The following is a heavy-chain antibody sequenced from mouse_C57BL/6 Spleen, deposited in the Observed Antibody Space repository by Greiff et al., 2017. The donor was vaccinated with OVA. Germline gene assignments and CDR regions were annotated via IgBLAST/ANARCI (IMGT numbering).Heavy chain of an antibody. D-gene: IGHD1-1*01. CDR3: AITTVVATDYAMDY. J-gene: IGHJ4*01. V-gene: IGHV3-6*01. CDR1: GYSITSGYY. Sequence: EVQLVESGPGLVKPSQSLSLTCSVTGYSITSGYYWNWIRQFPGNKLEWMGYISYDGSNNYNPSLKNRISITRDTSKNQFFLKLNSVTTEDTATYYCAITTVVATDYAMDYWGQGTSVTVSS. CDR2: ISYDGSN.